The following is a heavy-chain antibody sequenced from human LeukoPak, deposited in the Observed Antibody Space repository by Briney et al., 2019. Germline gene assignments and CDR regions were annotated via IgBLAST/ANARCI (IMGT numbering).Heavy chain of an antibody. V-gene: IGHV3-30*02. Sequence: GGSLRLSCAASGFHFNNHGMHWVRQAPGKGLEWVAFVGYDGTNKFYVDSVKGRFTISRDNSKNTVFLQMNSLRAEDTAVYYCAKDQVTRGGNSFDPWGQGTLITV. CDR3: AKDQVTRGGNSFDP. J-gene: IGHJ5*02. D-gene: IGHD4-23*01. CDR1: GFHFNNHG. CDR2: VGYDGTNK.